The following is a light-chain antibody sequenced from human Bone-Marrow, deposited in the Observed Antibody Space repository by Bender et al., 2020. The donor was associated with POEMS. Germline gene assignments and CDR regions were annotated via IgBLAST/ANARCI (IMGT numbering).Light chain of an antibody. J-gene: IGLJ1*01. V-gene: IGLV2-23*01. CDR3: CSFAGNTTYV. CDR2: EGS. CDR1: SSDVGSYTL. Sequence: QSSLTQPASVSGSPGQSITISCTGTSSDVGSYTLVSWYQQHPGEAPKLMISEGSKWPSDISNRFSGSKSGNTASLTISGLQAEDEADYYCCSFAGNTTYVFGTGTKVTVL.